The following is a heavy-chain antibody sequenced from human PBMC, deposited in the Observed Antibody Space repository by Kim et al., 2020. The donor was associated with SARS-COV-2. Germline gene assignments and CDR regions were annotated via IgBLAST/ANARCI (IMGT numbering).Heavy chain of an antibody. CDR2: YSDSET. V-gene: IGHV3-53*01. J-gene: IGHJ4*02. Sequence: YSDSETFHADSVKGRFTISRDNSKNMLYLQMDSLRVEDTAIYYCSRGVGDYWGQGTQVTVSS. CDR3: SRGVGDY. D-gene: IGHD3-16*01.